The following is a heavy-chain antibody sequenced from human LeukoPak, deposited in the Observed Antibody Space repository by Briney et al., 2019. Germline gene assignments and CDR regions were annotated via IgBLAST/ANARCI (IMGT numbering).Heavy chain of an antibody. J-gene: IGHJ5*02. Sequence: PGGSLRLSCAASGFTFSSYAMSWVRQAPGKGLEWVSAISGSGGSTYYADSVKGRFTTSRDNSKNTLYLQMNSLKTEDTAVYYCTTPFWSGYYDWFDPWGQGTLVTVSS. CDR2: ISGSGGST. CDR1: GFTFSSYA. V-gene: IGHV3-23*01. D-gene: IGHD3-3*01. CDR3: TTPFWSGYYDWFDP.